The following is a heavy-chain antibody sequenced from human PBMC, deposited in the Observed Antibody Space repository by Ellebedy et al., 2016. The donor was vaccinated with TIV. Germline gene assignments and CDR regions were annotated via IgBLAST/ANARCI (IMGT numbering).Heavy chain of an antibody. D-gene: IGHD3-9*01. J-gene: IGHJ4*02. CDR2: IGSRSEYK. Sequence: GESLKISCAASGFSFSTYAMAWVRQAPGKGLEWLSAIGSRSEYKFYTDSVKGRFTIARDNSKNTLWLQMYSLRDEDKAVYYCAKELVSRDSLSFDYWGLGTLVTVTS. V-gene: IGHV3-23*01. CDR1: GFSFSTYA. CDR3: AKELVSRDSLSFDY.